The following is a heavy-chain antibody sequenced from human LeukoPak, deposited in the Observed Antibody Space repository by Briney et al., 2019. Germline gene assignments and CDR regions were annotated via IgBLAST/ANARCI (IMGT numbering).Heavy chain of an antibody. D-gene: IGHD2-2*03. CDR2: IIPILGIA. Sequence: ASVKVSCKASGGTFSSYAISWVRQAPGQGLEWMGRIIPILGIANYAQKFQGRVTITADKSTSTAYMELSSLRSEDTAVYYCASGYCSSTSCLYYYYYYGMDVWGQGTTVTVSS. J-gene: IGHJ6*02. CDR1: GGTFSSYA. V-gene: IGHV1-69*04. CDR3: ASGYCSSTSCLYYYYYYGMDV.